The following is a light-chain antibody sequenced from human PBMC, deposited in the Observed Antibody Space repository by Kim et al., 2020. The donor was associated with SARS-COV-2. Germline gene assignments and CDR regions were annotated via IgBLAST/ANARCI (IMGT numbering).Light chain of an antibody. J-gene: IGKJ1*01. V-gene: IGKV1-39*01. CDR3: QQSYRTPRT. CDR1: QDIDTY. CDR2: ATS. Sequence: DIQMTQSPSSLSAPVGDRITITCRASQDIDTYLNWYQQKPGEAPKVLIYATSSLQTGVPSRFSGRGSGTGFTLTISSLQPEDFATYYCQQSYRTPRTFGQGTKVDIK.